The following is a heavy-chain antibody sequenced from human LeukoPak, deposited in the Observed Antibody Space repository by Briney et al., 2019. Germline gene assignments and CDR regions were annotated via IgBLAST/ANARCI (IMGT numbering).Heavy chain of an antibody. CDR2: ISSSSGYI. CDR1: GITISTYS. D-gene: IGHD3-3*01. V-gene: IGHV3-21*01. Sequence: GGSLRLSCAASGITISTYSMTWVRQAPGKGLEWVSSISSSSGYIYYEDSVKGRFTISRDNAKNSLYLQMNSLRAEDTAVYYCARDTDGFESGYGYYYYHGMDVWGQGTTVTVSS. J-gene: IGHJ6*02. CDR3: ARDTDGFESGYGYYYYHGMDV.